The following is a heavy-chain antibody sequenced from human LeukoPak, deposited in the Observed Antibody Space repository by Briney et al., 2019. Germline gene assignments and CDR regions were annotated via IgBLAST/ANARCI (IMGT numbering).Heavy chain of an antibody. Sequence: SETLSLTCTVSGGSISSYYWSWIRQPPGKGLEWIGYIYYSGSTNYNPSLKSRVTISVDTSKNQFSLKLSSVTAADTAVYYCAREAIEYSYGTPYYFDYWGQEPWSPSPQ. J-gene: IGHJ4*01. CDR3: AREAIEYSYGTPYYFDY. CDR1: GGSISSYY. CDR2: IYYSGST. D-gene: IGHD5-18*01. V-gene: IGHV4-59*01.